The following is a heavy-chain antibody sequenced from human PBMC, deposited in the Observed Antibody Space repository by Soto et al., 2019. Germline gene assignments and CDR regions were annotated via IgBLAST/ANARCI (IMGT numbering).Heavy chain of an antibody. CDR2: ISAYNGNT. CDR3: ARARKDIVVVPAAPDY. CDR1: GYTFTSYG. D-gene: IGHD2-2*01. Sequence: GASVKVSCKASGYTFTSYGISWVRQAPGQGLEWMGWISAYNGNTNYAQKLQGRVTMTTDTSTSTAYMELRSLRSDDTAVYYCARARKDIVVVPAAPDYWGQGTXVTVSS. J-gene: IGHJ4*02. V-gene: IGHV1-18*01.